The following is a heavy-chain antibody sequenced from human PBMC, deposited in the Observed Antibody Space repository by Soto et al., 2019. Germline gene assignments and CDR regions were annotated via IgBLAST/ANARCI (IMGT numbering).Heavy chain of an antibody. D-gene: IGHD2-2*01. J-gene: IGHJ6*04. CDR3: ALRYCSRTTCPPLNSYFYLDV. CDR2: ISSSGGTT. Sequence: GGSLRLSCAASGFTFSNYAMTWVRQAPGKGLEWVSGISSSGGTTFYAGSVKGRFVISRDNSKNKLYLQINSLRAEDTAVYYCALRYCSRTTCPPLNSYFYLDVWGKGTTVTVSS. CDR1: GFTFSNYA. V-gene: IGHV3-23*01.